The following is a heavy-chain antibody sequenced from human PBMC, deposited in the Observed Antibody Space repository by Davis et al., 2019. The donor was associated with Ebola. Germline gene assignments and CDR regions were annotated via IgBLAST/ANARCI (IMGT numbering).Heavy chain of an antibody. CDR3: ARVQGDWNLDPCWFDP. CDR2: INHSGST. CDR1: GGSFSGYY. D-gene: IGHD1-7*01. J-gene: IGHJ5*02. Sequence: PSETLSLTCAVYGGSFSGYYWSWIRQPPGKGLEWIGEINHSGSTNYNPSLKSRVTTSVDMSKNQFSLKLSSVTAADTAVYYCARVQGDWNLDPCWFDPWGQGTLVTVSS. V-gene: IGHV4-34*01.